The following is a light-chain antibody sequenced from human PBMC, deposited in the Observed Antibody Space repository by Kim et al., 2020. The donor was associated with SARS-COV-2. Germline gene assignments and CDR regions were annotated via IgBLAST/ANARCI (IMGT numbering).Light chain of an antibody. V-gene: IGLV2-14*03. CDR1: STDIGGYTY. CDR3: SSYTSNFTWV. CDR2: YVN. Sequence: HPITISCTGTSTDIGGYTYVSWYQQDSGKAPNLVLYYVNTRPSGISSRFSGSKSGNTASLTISALQIEDEADYYCSSYTSNFTWVFGGGTQLTVL. J-gene: IGLJ3*02.